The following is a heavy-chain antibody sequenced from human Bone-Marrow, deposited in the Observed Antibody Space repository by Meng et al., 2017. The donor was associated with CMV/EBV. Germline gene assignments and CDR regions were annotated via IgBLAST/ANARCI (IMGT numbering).Heavy chain of an antibody. V-gene: IGHV3-20*01. D-gene: IGHD2-2*01. Sequence: GGSLRLPCAASGFTFDDYGMSWVRQAPGKGLEWVSGINWNVGSTGYADSVKGRFTISRDNAKNSLYLQMNSLRAEDTALYHCARDRGYCSSTSCSNWFDPWGQGTRVTGSS. J-gene: IGHJ5*02. CDR3: ARDRGYCSSTSCSNWFDP. CDR2: INWNVGST. CDR1: GFTFDDYG.